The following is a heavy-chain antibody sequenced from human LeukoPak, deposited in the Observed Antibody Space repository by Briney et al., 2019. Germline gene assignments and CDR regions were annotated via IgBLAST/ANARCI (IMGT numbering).Heavy chain of an antibody. V-gene: IGHV4-61*02. D-gene: IGHD1-26*01. CDR3: ARDPGGAVFDI. CDR1: GGSMSSGSYY. CDR2: SYNSGST. Sequence: SETLSLTCTVSGGSMSSGSYYWSWIRQPAGKGLEWIGRSYNSGSTNYNPSLKSRVTISVDTSKNQFSLKLSSVTAADMAMYYCARDPGGAVFDIWGQGTMVTVSS. J-gene: IGHJ3*02.